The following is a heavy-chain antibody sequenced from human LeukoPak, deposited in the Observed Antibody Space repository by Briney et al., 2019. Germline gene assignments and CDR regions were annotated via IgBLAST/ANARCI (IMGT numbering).Heavy chain of an antibody. V-gene: IGHV2-5*01. CDR2: IYWNDDK. D-gene: IGHD5-18*01. CDR1: GFSLNTSGVG. J-gene: IGHJ1*01. CDR3: AHSKIQLWYKAAEYFQH. Sequence: SGPTLVNPTQTLTLTCTFSGFSLNTSGVGVGWIRQPPGKALEWLALIYWNDDKRYRSSLKSRLTITKDTSKNQVVLTMTNMDPVDTATYYCAHSKIQLWYKAAEYFQHWGQGTLVTVSS.